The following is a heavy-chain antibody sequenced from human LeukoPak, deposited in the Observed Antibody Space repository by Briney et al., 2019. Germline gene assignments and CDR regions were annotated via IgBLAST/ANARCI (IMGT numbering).Heavy chain of an antibody. J-gene: IGHJ4*02. V-gene: IGHV1-69*01. Sequence: GASVKVSCEASGGTFSSYAISWVRQAPGQGLEWMGGIIPIFGTANYAQKFQGRVTIIADESTSTAYMELSSLRSEDTAVYYCATDYDYVWGSYRYTRYWGQGTLVTVSS. CDR1: GGTFSSYA. D-gene: IGHD3-16*02. CDR2: IIPIFGTA. CDR3: ATDYDYVWGSYRYTRY.